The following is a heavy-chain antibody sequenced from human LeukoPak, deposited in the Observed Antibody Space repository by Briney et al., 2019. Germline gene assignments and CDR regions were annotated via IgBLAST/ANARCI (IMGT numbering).Heavy chain of an antibody. CDR2: IIPILGIA. Sequence: SVKASCKASGGTFCSYAISWVRQAPGQGLEWMGRIIPILGIANYAQKFQGRVTITADKSTSTAYMELSSLRSEDTAVYYCARREGYYDYVWGSYRPTAPYYYYLDYGMDVWGQGTTVTVSS. CDR1: GGTFCSYA. J-gene: IGHJ6*02. CDR3: ARREGYYDYVWGSYRPTAPYYYYLDYGMDV. D-gene: IGHD3-16*02. V-gene: IGHV1-69*04.